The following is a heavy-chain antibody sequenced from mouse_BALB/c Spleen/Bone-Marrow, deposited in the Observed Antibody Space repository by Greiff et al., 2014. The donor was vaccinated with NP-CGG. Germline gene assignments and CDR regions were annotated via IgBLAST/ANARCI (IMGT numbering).Heavy chain of an antibody. D-gene: IGHD1-1*01. J-gene: IGHJ2*01. CDR3: ARSGYYYGSRPLLDY. Sequence: EVKVVESGGGLVQPGGSRKLSCAASGFTFSSFGMHWVRQAPEKGLEWVAYISSGSSTIYYADTVKGRFTISGDNPKNTLFLQMTSLRSEDTAMYYCARSGYYYGSRPLLDYWGQGTTLTVSS. CDR1: GFTFSSFG. CDR2: ISSGSSTI. V-gene: IGHV5-17*02.